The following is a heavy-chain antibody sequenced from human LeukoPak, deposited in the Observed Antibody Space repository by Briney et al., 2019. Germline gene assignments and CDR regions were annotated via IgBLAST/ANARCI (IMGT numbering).Heavy chain of an antibody. Sequence: GGSLRLSCEVSGFTLSSYSMTWVRQAPGKGLEWVSSFRSSGRDIIYGDSVRGRFTIARDDAKNSLYLQMNSLRAEDAAVYYCARGPGIAVAPLQHWGQGTLVTVSS. J-gene: IGHJ1*01. CDR3: ARGPGIAVAPLQH. D-gene: IGHD6-19*01. V-gene: IGHV3-21*01. CDR2: FRSSGRDI. CDR1: GFTLSSYS.